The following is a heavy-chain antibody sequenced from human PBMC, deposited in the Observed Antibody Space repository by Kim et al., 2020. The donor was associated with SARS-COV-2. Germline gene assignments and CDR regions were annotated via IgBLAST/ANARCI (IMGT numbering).Heavy chain of an antibody. CDR3: VGYSNGWYDCY. CDR1: GFTFSSYW. D-gene: IGHD6-19*01. J-gene: IGHJ4*02. CDR2: IKQDGREK. V-gene: IGHV3-7*03. Sequence: GGSLRLSCAASGFTFSSYWMTWVRQAPGKGLEWVANIKQDGREKNYVDSVKGRFIISRDNAKNSLYLQMNSLRVEDTAVYYCVGYSNGWYDCYWGQGSLVTVSS.